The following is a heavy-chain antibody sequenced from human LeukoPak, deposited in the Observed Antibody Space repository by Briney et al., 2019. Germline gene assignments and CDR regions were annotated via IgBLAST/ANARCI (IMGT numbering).Heavy chain of an antibody. V-gene: IGHV4-4*07. J-gene: IGHJ4*02. CDR1: GGSISGYY. Sequence: SETLSLTCTVSGGSISGYYWSWIRQPAGKGLQWIGRFYTSGSTNYNPSLKSRVTMSVDTSKNQFSLKLSSVTAADTAVYYCARADFWSGLRFDYWGQGTLDTVSS. CDR2: FYTSGST. D-gene: IGHD3-3*01. CDR3: ARADFWSGLRFDY.